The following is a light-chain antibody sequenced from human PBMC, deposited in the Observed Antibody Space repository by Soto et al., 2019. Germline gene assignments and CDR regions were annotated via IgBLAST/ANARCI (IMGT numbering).Light chain of an antibody. CDR1: QSVSSSC. CDR2: DAY. Sequence: EIVLTQSPGTLSLSPGERATLSCRASQSVSSSCLGWYQQKPGQAPRLLIYDAYSRVTGSPDRFSVSGSGTDFTLTISRLEPEDFAVYYCQQYCSSPITFGQGTRLEIK. J-gene: IGKJ5*01. V-gene: IGKV3-20*01. CDR3: QQYCSSPIT.